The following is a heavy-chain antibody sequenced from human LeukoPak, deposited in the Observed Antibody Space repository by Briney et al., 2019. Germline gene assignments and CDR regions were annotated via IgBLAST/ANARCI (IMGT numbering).Heavy chain of an antibody. J-gene: IGHJ5*02. D-gene: IGHD3-10*01. CDR2: IYTSGST. Sequence: SETLSLTCTVSGGSISSYYWSWIRQPPGKGLEWIGYIYTSGSTNYNPSLKSRVTISVGTSKNQFSLKLSSVTAADTAVYYCARYPYGSGSRNWFDPWGQGTLVTVSS. V-gene: IGHV4-4*09. CDR3: ARYPYGSGSRNWFDP. CDR1: GGSISSYY.